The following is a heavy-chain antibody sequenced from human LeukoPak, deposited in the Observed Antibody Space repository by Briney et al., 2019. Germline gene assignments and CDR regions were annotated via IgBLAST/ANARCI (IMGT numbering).Heavy chain of an antibody. CDR2: ISIYHGST. Sequence: ASVKVSCKTSGYTFSGFGISWVRQAPGQGLEWVGWISIYHGSTDYSKKFQGRVTMTTDTPTITVYMDLRGLKSDDTAVYYCARDRRVVATISSYFDFWGQGTLVTVSS. D-gene: IGHD5-12*01. V-gene: IGHV1-18*01. CDR1: GYTFSGFG. J-gene: IGHJ4*02. CDR3: ARDRRVVATISSYFDF.